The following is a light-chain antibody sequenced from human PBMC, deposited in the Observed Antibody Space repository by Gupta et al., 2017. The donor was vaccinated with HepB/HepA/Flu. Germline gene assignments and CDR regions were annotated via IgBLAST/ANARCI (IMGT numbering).Light chain of an antibody. Sequence: DIQMTQSPSSLSASVGDRVTITCRASQSISSSLNWYQQIPGKAPKLLIYDATTLQSGVPSRFSGSGSGTDFSLSIVSLQPEDFVTYYCQQNYRTPKTFGQGTRVEVK. CDR2: DAT. CDR1: QSISSS. J-gene: IGKJ1*01. CDR3: QQNYRTPKT. V-gene: IGKV1-39*01.